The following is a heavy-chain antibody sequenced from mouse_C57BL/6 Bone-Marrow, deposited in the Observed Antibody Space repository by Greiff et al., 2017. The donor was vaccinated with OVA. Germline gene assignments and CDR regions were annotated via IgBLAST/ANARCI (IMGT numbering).Heavy chain of an antibody. D-gene: IGHD1-1*01. CDR3: AKTHYYGSSYDYAMDY. V-gene: IGHV2-9*01. CDR1: GFSLTSYG. J-gene: IGHJ4*01. Sequence: VKLQESGPGLVAPSQSLSITCTASGFSLTSYGVDWVRQPPGKGLEWLGVIWGGGSTNYNSALMSRLSISKDNSKSQVFLKMNSLQTDDTAMYYCAKTHYYGSSYDYAMDYWGQGTSVTVSA. CDR2: IWGGGST.